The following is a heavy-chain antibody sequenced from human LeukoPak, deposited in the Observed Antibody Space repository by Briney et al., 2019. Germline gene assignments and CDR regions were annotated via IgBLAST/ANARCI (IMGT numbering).Heavy chain of an antibody. Sequence: GGSLRLSCAASGFTFNNYAMSWVRKPPGKGLEWVSGIRGSGGNTYYADSVRGRFTISRDNSKNTLFLQMNSLRVEDTAVYYCAKLGDCSGGNCYDYFDYWGQGTLVTVSS. CDR1: GFTFNNYA. CDR2: IRGSGGNT. J-gene: IGHJ4*02. V-gene: IGHV3-23*01. CDR3: AKLGDCSGGNCYDYFDY. D-gene: IGHD2-15*01.